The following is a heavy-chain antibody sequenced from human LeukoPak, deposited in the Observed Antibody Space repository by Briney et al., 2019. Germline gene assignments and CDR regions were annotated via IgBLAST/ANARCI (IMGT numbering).Heavy chain of an antibody. CDR1: GFTFSDYY. V-gene: IGHV3-11*04. CDR2: ISLDGTV. J-gene: IGHJ4*02. CDR3: AKDILAPGLFFDY. Sequence: GGSLRLSCAASGFTFSDYYMGWIRQAPGKGLEWASYISLDGTVYYADSVKGRFTISRDNARNSLYLQMNSLGAEDTAVYYCAKDILAPGLFFDYWGQGTLVTVSS. D-gene: IGHD3-3*02.